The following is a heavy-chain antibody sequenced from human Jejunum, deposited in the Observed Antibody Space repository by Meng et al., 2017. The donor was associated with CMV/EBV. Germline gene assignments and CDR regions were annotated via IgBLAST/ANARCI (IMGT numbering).Heavy chain of an antibody. CDR3: ARDAQAIGTYATLDY. CDR2: ISSDTI. V-gene: IGHV3-48*04. J-gene: IGHJ4*02. D-gene: IGHD1-26*01. Sequence: ASGFTFGSHNMTWVRQAPGKGLEWISYISSDTISYADSVKGRFTISRDNAKNSLYLQMTSLRAEDTAVYYCARDAQAIGTYATLDYWGQGALVTVSS. CDR1: GFTFGSHN.